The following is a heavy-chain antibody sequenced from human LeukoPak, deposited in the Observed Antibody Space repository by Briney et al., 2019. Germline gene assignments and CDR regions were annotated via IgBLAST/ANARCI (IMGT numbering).Heavy chain of an antibody. CDR3: ATGYQLPMYYFDY. V-gene: IGHV5-51*01. Sequence: GESLKISCKGSGYRFTSYWIAWVRQMPGKGLEWMGIIYPGDSDTRYSPSFQGQVTISADKSISTAYLQWSSLKASDTAMYYCATGYQLPMYYFDYWGQGTLVTVSS. D-gene: IGHD2-2*01. CDR2: IYPGDSDT. J-gene: IGHJ4*02. CDR1: GYRFTSYW.